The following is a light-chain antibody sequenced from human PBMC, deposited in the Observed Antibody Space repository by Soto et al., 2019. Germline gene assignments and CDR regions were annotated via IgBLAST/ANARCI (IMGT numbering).Light chain of an antibody. CDR1: NIGSKN. Sequence: SYELTQPLSVSVARGQTARITCGGNNIGSKNVHWYQQKPGQAPVLVIYRDSNRPSGIPERFSGSNSGNTATLTISRAQSGDEADYYCQVWDSSTAVFGGGTKVTVL. CDR3: QVWDSSTAV. J-gene: IGLJ2*01. V-gene: IGLV3-9*01. CDR2: RDS.